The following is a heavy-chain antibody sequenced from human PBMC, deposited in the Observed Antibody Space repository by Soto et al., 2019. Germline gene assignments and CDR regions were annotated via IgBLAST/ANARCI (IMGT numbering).Heavy chain of an antibody. CDR2: TYYRSKWYS. D-gene: IGHD5-12*01. CDR1: GDSVSSSSAA. CDR3: ARDGLVAAITGWFDP. V-gene: IGHV6-1*01. Sequence: PSQTLSLTCAISGDSVSSSSAAWNWIRQSPSGGLEWLGRTYYRSKWYSDYGVSVRGRISITPDTSKNQFSLKLNSVTAADTAVYYCARDGLVAAITGWFDPWGQGTLVTVSS. J-gene: IGHJ5*02.